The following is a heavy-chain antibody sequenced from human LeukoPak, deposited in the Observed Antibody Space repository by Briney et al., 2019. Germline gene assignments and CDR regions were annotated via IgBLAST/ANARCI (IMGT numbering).Heavy chain of an antibody. V-gene: IGHV1-69*05. D-gene: IGHD4-17*01. Sequence: ASVKVSCKASGGTFSSYAISWVRQAPGQGLEWMGGITPIFGTANYAQKFQGRVTITTDESTSTAYMELSSLRSEDTAVYYCAMTTVTNWFDPWGQGTLATVSS. CDR1: GGTFSSYA. CDR3: AMTTVTNWFDP. CDR2: ITPIFGTA. J-gene: IGHJ5*02.